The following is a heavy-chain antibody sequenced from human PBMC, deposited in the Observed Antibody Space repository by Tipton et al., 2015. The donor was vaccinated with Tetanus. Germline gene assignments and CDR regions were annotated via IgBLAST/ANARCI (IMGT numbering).Heavy chain of an antibody. CDR1: GYTFTGYY. J-gene: IGHJ6*02. D-gene: IGHD3-22*01. Sequence: VQLVQSGAEVKKPGASVKVSCKASGYTFTGYYMYWVRQAPGQGLEWMGWIDPNSGGTVYAQKLQGRLTMTRDTSISTAYMELRSLRSDDTAVYYCARDRGDYIYYGMDVWGPGTTVTVS. CDR2: IDPNSGGT. V-gene: IGHV1-2*02. CDR3: ARDRGDYIYYGMDV.